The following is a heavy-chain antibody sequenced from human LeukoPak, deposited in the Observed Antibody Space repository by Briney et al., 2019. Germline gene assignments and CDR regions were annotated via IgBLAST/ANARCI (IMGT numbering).Heavy chain of an antibody. V-gene: IGHV3-21*01. CDR2: ISSSSSYI. CDR3: ARDPWELRGYFDY. D-gene: IGHD1-26*01. Sequence: GGSLRLSCAASGFTFSSYSMNWVRQAPGKGLEWVSSISSSSSYIYYADSVKGRFTISRDNAKNSLYLQMNSLRAEDTAVYYCARDPWELRGYFDYWGRGTLVTVSS. J-gene: IGHJ4*02. CDR1: GFTFSSYS.